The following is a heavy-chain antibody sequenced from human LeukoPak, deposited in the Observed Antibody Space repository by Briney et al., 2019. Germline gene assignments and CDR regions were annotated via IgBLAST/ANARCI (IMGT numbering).Heavy chain of an antibody. Sequence: SETLSLTCAVYGGSFSGYYWSWIRQPPGKGLEWIGEINHSGSTNYNPSLKSRVTISVDTSKNQFSLKLSSVTAADTAVYYCARLSPLQQSLSYYYGMDVWGQGTTVTVSS. CDR2: INHSGST. J-gene: IGHJ6*02. D-gene: IGHD4-11*01. CDR1: GGSFSGYY. V-gene: IGHV4-34*01. CDR3: ARLSPLQQSLSYYYGMDV.